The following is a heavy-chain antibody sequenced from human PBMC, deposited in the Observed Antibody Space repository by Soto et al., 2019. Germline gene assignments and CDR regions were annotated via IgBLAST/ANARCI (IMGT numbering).Heavy chain of an antibody. CDR1: SFTFSSYW. CDR3: TVSSGYRPNYFDY. CDR2: INDSGGST. J-gene: IGHJ4*02. Sequence: PGGSLRLSCAASSFTFSSYWMIWVRQTPGKGLEWVSNINDSGGSTYYADSVKGRVTISRDNSKNTLYLQMNSLRAEDTAVYYCTVSSGYRPNYFDYWGQGTLVTVSS. V-gene: IGHV3-23*01. D-gene: IGHD3-22*01.